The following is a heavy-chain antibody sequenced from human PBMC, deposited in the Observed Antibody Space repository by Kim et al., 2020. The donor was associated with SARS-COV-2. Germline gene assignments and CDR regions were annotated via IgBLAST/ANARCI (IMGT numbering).Heavy chain of an antibody. D-gene: IGHD1-26*01. CDR3: ARQLSPNFIYYSPPDS. CDR2: MKGDGSEK. J-gene: IGHJ5*01. V-gene: IGHV3-7*01. CDR1: GFTFTTYW. Sequence: GGSLRLSCVASGFTFTTYWMSWVRQAPGKGPEWVANMKGDGSEKYYVDSVKGRFTISRDNAKNSLYLQMNSLRYEDTAVYFCARQLSPNFIYYSPPDSWG.